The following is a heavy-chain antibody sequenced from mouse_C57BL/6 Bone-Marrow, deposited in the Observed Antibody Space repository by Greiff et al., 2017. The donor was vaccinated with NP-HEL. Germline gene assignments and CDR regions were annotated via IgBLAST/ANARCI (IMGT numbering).Heavy chain of an antibody. CDR2: IYPGDGDT. D-gene: IGHD2-9*01. J-gene: IGHJ3*01. V-gene: IGHV1-80*01. CDR3: ASPTMVTTDWFAY. Sequence: VQLKESGAELVKPGASVKISCKASGYAFSSYWMNWVKQRPGKGLEWIGQIYPGDGDTNYNGKFKGKATLTADKSSSTAYMQLSSLTSEDSAVYFCASPTMVTTDWFAYWGQGTLVTVSA. CDR1: GYAFSSYW.